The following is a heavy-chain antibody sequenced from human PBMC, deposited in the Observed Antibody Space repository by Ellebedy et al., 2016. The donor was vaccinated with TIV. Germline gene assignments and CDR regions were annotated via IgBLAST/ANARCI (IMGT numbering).Heavy chain of an antibody. CDR2: VSFDIDKK. CDR1: GFPFRNYA. CDR3: ARDLTQYASGAGLSDS. D-gene: IGHD2-2*01. V-gene: IGHV3-30-3*01. J-gene: IGHJ4*02. Sequence: GESLKISCEASGFPFRNYAMHWVRQSPRKGLEWVAIVSFDIDKKFYTDSVKGRFTISRDNSKNTLYLDMNSLGVDDTAVYYWARDLTQYASGAGLSDSWGQGTLVTVSS.